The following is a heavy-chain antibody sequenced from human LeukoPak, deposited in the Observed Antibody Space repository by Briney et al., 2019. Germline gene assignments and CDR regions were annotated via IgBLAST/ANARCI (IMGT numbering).Heavy chain of an antibody. CDR1: GYTFTNND. V-gene: IGHV1-8*01. Sequence: RASVKVSCKASGYTFTNNDINWVRQATGQGLEWMGWMNPDTGNTGYAQKFQGRVTMTRNTSISTAYMELRSLRSEDTALYYCAREIGPRQLHLWGSAFDYWGQGTLVTVSS. CDR2: MNPDTGNT. J-gene: IGHJ4*02. D-gene: IGHD5-18*01. CDR3: AREIGPRQLHLWGSAFDY.